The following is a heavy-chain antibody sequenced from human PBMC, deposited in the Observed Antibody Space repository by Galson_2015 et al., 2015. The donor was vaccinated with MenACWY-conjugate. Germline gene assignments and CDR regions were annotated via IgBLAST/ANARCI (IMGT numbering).Heavy chain of an antibody. D-gene: IGHD2-21*01. CDR1: GFSFSNYA. CDR3: ASLIATYRTIDY. J-gene: IGHJ4*02. CDR2: ISGSSPRT. V-gene: IGHV3-23*01. Sequence: SLRLSCAASGFSFSNYAMNWVRQAPGKGLEWVSGISGSSPRTYYADSVKGRFTISRDKSKNTLYLQMSSLRAEDTAVYYCASLIATYRTIDYWGQGTLVTVSS.